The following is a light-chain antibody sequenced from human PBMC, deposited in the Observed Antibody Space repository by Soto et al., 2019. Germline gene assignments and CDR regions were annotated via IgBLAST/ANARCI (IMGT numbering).Light chain of an antibody. CDR1: SSNIGTNS. V-gene: IGLV1-44*01. J-gene: IGLJ1*01. Sequence: QSGLTQPPSASGTPGQRVTISCSGSSSNIGTNSVSWYQQFPGTAPRLLIYSDNQRPSGVPDRFSASKSGASASLAISGLQSEDEADFYCAAWDDSLNGCVFGTGTKLTVL. CDR3: AAWDDSLNGCV. CDR2: SDN.